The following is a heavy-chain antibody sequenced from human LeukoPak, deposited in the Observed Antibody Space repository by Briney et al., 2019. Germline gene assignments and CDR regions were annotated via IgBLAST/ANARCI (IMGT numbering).Heavy chain of an antibody. CDR2: TRNKANSYST. CDR1: GFTFSDHY. V-gene: IGHV3-72*01. Sequence: GGSLRLSCAASGFTFSDHYMDWVRQAPGKGLEWVGRTRNKANSYSTAYAASVRDRFTISRDVSKNSLYLQMSSLKTEDTAVYYCARLNRIGGTYFFDYWGQGTLVTVSS. D-gene: IGHD1-26*01. J-gene: IGHJ4*02. CDR3: ARLNRIGGTYFFDY.